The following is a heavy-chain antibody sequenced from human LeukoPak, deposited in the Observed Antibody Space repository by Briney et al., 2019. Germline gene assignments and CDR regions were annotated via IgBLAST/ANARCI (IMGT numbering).Heavy chain of an antibody. CDR1: GGSISSYY. CDR3: ARAPALYGLYYFDY. J-gene: IGHJ4*02. V-gene: IGHV4-59*01. Sequence: PSETLSLTCTVSGGSISSYYWSWIRQPPGKGLEWIGYIYYSGSTNYNPSLKSRVTISVDTSKNQFSLKLSSVTAADTAVYYCARAPALYGLYYFDYWGQGTLVTVSS. CDR2: IYYSGST. D-gene: IGHD3-10*01.